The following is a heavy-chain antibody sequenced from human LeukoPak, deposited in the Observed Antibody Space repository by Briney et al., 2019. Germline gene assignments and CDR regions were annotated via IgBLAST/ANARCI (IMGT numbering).Heavy chain of an antibody. CDR1: GYTLTGYY. CDR2: INPNSGGT. Sequence: ASVKVSCKASGYTLTGYYMHWVRQAPGQGLEWMGWINPNSGGTNYAQKFQGRVTMTRDTSISTAYMELSRLRSDDTAVYYCARGGPRRDGYKGYWGQGTLVTVSS. D-gene: IGHD5-24*01. J-gene: IGHJ4*02. CDR3: ARGGPRRDGYKGY. V-gene: IGHV1-2*02.